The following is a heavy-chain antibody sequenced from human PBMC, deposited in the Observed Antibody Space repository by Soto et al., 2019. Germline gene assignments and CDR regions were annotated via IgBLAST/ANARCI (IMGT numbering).Heavy chain of an antibody. CDR3: ARGTTAYYYYYMDV. CDR1: GGTFSSYT. D-gene: IGHD4-4*01. CDR2: IIPILGIA. J-gene: IGHJ6*03. V-gene: IGHV1-69*02. Sequence: ASVKVSFKASGGTFSSYTISWVRQAPGQGLEWMGRIIPILGIANYAQKFQGRVTITADKSTSTAYMELSSLRSEDTAAYYCARGTTAYYYYYMDVWGKGTTVTVSS.